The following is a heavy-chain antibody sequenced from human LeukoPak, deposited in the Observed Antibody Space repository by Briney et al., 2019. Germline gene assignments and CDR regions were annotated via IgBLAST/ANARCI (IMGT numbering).Heavy chain of an antibody. D-gene: IGHD3-9*01. CDR3: AQETAYDILTLLY. Sequence: ASVKVSCKASGYTFTGYYMHWVRQAPGQGLEWMGWINPNSGGTNYAQKFQGRVTMTRDTSISTAYMELSRLRSDDTAVYFCAQETAYDILTLLYWGQGTLVTVSS. CDR1: GYTFTGYY. J-gene: IGHJ4*02. CDR2: INPNSGGT. V-gene: IGHV1-2*02.